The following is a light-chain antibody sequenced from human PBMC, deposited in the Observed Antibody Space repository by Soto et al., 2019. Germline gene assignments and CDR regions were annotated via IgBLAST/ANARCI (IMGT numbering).Light chain of an antibody. CDR2: TTS. Sequence: DIQLTQPHSSLSASVGDRVTITCRASQRTSSNLTWYQQKPGKAPKLLIYTTSSLQSGVPSRFSGRGSGTDFTLTITSLQPEDFATYFCQQGYDTPITFGQGTRLEI. J-gene: IGKJ5*01. CDR1: QRTSSN. CDR3: QQGYDTPIT. V-gene: IGKV1-39*01.